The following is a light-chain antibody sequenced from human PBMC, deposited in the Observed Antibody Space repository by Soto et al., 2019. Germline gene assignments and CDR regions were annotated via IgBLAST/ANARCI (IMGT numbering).Light chain of an antibody. CDR2: EDS. J-gene: IGLJ3*02. CDR1: SSDAGNYNF. CDR3: CSYAGSSTSWV. V-gene: IGLV2-23*01. Sequence: QSALTQPASVSGSPGQSITISCTGTSSDAGNYNFVSWYQQHPGKAPKVIIYEDSTRPSGVSNRISGSKSGNTASLIISGLQAEDEADYYCCSYAGSSTSWVFGGGTKLTVL.